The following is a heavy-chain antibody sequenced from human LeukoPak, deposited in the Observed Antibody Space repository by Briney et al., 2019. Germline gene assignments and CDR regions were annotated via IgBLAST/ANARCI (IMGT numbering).Heavy chain of an antibody. CDR1: GITFNSYS. V-gene: IGHV3-21*01. CDR3: ARVLRIAALDY. D-gene: IGHD6-6*01. J-gene: IGHJ4*02. CDR2: ISSSSSYI. Sequence: GGSLRLSCVASGITFNSYSMNWVRQAPGKGLEWVSSISSSSSYIYYADSVKGRFTISRDNAKNSLYLQMNSLRAEDTAVYYCARVLRIAALDYWGQGTLVTVS.